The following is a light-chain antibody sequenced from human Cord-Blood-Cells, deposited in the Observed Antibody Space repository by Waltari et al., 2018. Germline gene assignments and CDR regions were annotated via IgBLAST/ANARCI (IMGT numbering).Light chain of an antibody. CDR2: EGS. CDR1: ISDVGGYNY. J-gene: IGLJ3*02. Sequence: QSALTQPASVSGSLGQSITISCTGTISDVGGYNYVSWYQQHPGKAPKLMIYEGSKPPSGVSNRFSGSKSRNTASLTISGLQAEDEADYYCSSYTRSSTWVFGGGTKLTVL. CDR3: SSYTRSSTWV. V-gene: IGLV2-14*01.